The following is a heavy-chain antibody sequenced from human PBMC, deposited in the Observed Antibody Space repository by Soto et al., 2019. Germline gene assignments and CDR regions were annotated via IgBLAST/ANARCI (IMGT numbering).Heavy chain of an antibody. CDR2: IYYGGST. CDR1: GGSISSYY. CDR3: AKNWNWGSLVH. J-gene: IGHJ4*02. V-gene: IGHV4-59*08. D-gene: IGHD7-27*01. Sequence: SETLSLTCTVSGGSISSYYWNWIRQPPGKGLEWIGYIYYGGSTNYNPSLKSRVTISVDTPKNQFSLKLSSVTAADTAVYYCAKNWNWGSLVHWGQGTLVTVSS.